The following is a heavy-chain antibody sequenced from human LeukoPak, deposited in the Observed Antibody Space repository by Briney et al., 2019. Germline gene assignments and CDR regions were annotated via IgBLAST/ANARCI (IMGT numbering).Heavy chain of an antibody. CDR1: GFTFSDYY. CDR3: ATHTYGGY. Sequence: GGSLRLSCAASGFTFSDYYMSWIRQAPGKGLEWVSYISPSGRHTNYADSVKGRFTISRDNAKNSLYLQMNSLRDEDTAVYYCATHTYGGYWSQGTLVTVSS. D-gene: IGHD3-10*01. J-gene: IGHJ4*02. V-gene: IGHV3-11*06. CDR2: ISPSGRHT.